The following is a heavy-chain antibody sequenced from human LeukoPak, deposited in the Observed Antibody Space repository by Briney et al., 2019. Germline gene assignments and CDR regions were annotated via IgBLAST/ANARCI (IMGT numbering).Heavy chain of an antibody. CDR2: IRNKPYGGTA. J-gene: IGHJ4*02. Sequence: GGSLRLSCAASGFAFSRYSMNWVRQAPGKGLEWVGFIRNKPYGGTAEYAASVKGRFTISRDDSKSIAYLQMNSLKTEDTAFYYCTRGFAGSWGQGTLVTVSS. V-gene: IGHV3-49*04. CDR3: TRGFAGS. CDR1: GFAFSRYS.